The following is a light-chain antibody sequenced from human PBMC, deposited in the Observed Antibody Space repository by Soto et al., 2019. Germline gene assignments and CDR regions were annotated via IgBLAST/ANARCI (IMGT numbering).Light chain of an antibody. J-gene: IGKJ1*01. CDR2: KTS. CDR3: QHYITYPT. CDR1: QSVDSS. Sequence: DIQMTQSPSTLSASIGDRITITCRAVQSVDSSLTWYQQRPGKAPKLLIYKTSKLESGVPSRFSGSGSGTEFTLTISSLQPDDFATYYCQHYITYPTFGQGTKVEIK. V-gene: IGKV1-5*03.